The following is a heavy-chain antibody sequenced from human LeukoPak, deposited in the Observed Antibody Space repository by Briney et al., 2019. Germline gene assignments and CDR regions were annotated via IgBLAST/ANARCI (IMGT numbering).Heavy chain of an antibody. J-gene: IGHJ3*02. CDR3: ASLPVSYYYDSSGYYPI. CDR2: ISSSGSTI. V-gene: IGHV3-11*01. D-gene: IGHD3-22*01. CDR1: GFTFSDYY. Sequence: GGSLRLSCAASGFTFSDYYMSWIRPAPGKGLEWVSYISSSGSTIYYADSVKGRFTISRDNAKNSLYLQMNSLRAEDTAVYYCASLPVSYYYDSSGYYPIWGQGTMVTVSS.